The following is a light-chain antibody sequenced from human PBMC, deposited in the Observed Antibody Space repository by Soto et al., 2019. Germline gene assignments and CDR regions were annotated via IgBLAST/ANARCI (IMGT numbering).Light chain of an antibody. J-gene: IGKJ1*01. CDR3: QQYNNWPQT. CDR2: GAS. V-gene: IGKV3-15*01. Sequence: EIVMTQSPATLSVSPGERATLSCRASQSVGGNLAWYQQKPGQAPRLLIYGASTRATGIPARFSGSGSETEFTLTISSLQSEDFAVYYCQQYNNWPQTFGQGTKVDIK. CDR1: QSVGGN.